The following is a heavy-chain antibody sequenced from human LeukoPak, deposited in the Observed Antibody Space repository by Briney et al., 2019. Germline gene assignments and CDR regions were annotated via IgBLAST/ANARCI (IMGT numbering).Heavy chain of an antibody. J-gene: IGHJ4*02. V-gene: IGHV3-15*01. Sequence: GGSLRLSCAASGFTFSNAWMSWVRQAPGKGLEWVGRIKSKTDGGTTDYAAPVKGRFTISRDNSKNTLYLQMNSLRAEDTAVYYCARDSERITMIVVVTKIDYWGQGTLVTVSS. CDR2: IKSKTDGGTT. CDR3: ARDSERITMIVVVTKIDY. D-gene: IGHD3-22*01. CDR1: GFTFSNAW.